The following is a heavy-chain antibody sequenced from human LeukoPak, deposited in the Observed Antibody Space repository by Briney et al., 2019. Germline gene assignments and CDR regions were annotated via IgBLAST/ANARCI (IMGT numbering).Heavy chain of an antibody. CDR2: IWYDGSNK. CDR1: GFTFSHYG. Sequence: GGSLRLSCAASGFTFSHYGMHWVRQAPGKGLEWVAVIWYDGSNKYYADSLKGRFNLSRDNSKNTLFLQMNSLRAEDTAIYYCARDDCSGSRCYVGDYYYGMDVWGQGTTVTVSS. J-gene: IGHJ6*02. D-gene: IGHD2-2*01. V-gene: IGHV3-33*01. CDR3: ARDDCSGSRCYVGDYYYGMDV.